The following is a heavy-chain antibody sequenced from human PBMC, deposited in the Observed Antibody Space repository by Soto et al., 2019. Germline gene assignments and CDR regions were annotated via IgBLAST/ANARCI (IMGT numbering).Heavy chain of an antibody. CDR3: AGGWDTMIVVVNQFDY. CDR2: ISANNDHT. J-gene: IGHJ4*02. Sequence: GASVKVSCKASGYTLNTYGITWVRQAPGQGLEWMGWISANNDHTNYPQKLQGRVTMTTDTSTSTAYMELNSLRAEDTAVYYCAGGWDTMIVVVNQFDYWGQGTLVTVSS. CDR1: GYTLNTYG. V-gene: IGHV1-18*01. D-gene: IGHD3-22*01.